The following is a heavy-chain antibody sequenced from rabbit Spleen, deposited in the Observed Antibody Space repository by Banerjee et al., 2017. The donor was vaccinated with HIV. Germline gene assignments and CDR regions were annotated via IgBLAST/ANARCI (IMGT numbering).Heavy chain of an antibody. CDR1: GVSLNDKDV. CDR2: INIVTGKS. CDR3: ARSVTTFYRHNL. J-gene: IGHJ4*01. Sequence: QEQLVESGGGLVKPEGSLTLTCKASGVSLNDKDVMCWVRQAPGKGLEWIACINIVTGKSVYASWAKGRFTMSRTSSTTVTLQMTSLTAADTATYFCARSVTTFYRHNLWGPGTLVTVS. V-gene: IGHV1S45*01. D-gene: IGHD4-1*01.